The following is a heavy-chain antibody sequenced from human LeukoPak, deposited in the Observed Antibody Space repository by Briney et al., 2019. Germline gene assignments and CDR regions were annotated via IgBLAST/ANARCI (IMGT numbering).Heavy chain of an antibody. J-gene: IGHJ4*02. Sequence: ASVKVSCKASGYTFTSYDISWVRQATGQGLEWMGWMNPNSGNAGYAQRFQGRVTMTRNNSISTAYMELTSLRSEDTAVYYCARVLVGAPDYWGQGTLVTVSS. V-gene: IGHV1-8*01. D-gene: IGHD1-26*01. CDR2: MNPNSGNA. CDR3: ARVLVGAPDY. CDR1: GYTFTSYD.